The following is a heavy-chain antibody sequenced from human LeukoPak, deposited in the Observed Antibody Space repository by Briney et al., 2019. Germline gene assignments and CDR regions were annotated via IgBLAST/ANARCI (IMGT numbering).Heavy chain of an antibody. CDR2: IYYSGST. CDR1: GGSISSSSYY. Sequence: SGTLSLTCAVSGGSISSSSYYWGWIRQPPGEGPEWIGSIYYSGSTYYNPSLKSRVTISVDTSKNQFSLKLSSVTAADTAVYYCASEYCSSATCRFDYWGQGTLVTVSS. D-gene: IGHD2-2*01. J-gene: IGHJ4*02. V-gene: IGHV4-39*07. CDR3: ASEYCSSATCRFDY.